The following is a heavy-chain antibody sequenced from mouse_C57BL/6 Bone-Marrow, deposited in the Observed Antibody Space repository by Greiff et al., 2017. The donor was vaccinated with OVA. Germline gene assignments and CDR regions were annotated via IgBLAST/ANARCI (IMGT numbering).Heavy chain of an antibody. CDR2: IYPGSGST. V-gene: IGHV1-55*01. Sequence: QVQLQQPGAELVKPGASVKMSCKASGYTFTSYWITWVKQRPGQGLEWIGDIYPGSGSTNYNAKFKSKATLTVDTSSSTAYMQLSSLTSEDSAVYYGARHHYYGSSYGYFDVWGTGTTVTVSS. CDR3: ARHHYYGSSYGYFDV. J-gene: IGHJ1*03. CDR1: GYTFTSYW. D-gene: IGHD1-1*01.